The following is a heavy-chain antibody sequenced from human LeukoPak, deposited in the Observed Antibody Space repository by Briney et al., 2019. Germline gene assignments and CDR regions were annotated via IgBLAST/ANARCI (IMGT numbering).Heavy chain of an antibody. CDR3: ARGRAGNYYNHNDY. D-gene: IGHD3-10*01. J-gene: IGHJ4*01. Sequence: GSLRLSCAASGFTISGYWMHWVRQAPVKGLVWVSRISGDGSITAYADSVKGCFTISRDNAKNTLYLQMNSLRAEDTAVYYCARGRAGNYYNHNDYWGQGTLVTVSS. CDR1: GFTISGYW. V-gene: IGHV3-74*01. CDR2: ISGDGSIT.